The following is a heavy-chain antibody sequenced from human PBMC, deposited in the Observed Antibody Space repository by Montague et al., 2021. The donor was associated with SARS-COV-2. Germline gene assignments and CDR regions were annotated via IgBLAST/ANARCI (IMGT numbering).Heavy chain of an antibody. Sequence: SLRLSCAAPGFTFRSISMNWVRQAPGKRLEWVSSISSESAYIVYAESVRGRFTISRDNAQNLLYLQMNSLRAEDTAVYYCARFETSKFYSSGMDVWGQGTTVTVSS. V-gene: IGHV3-21*01. D-gene: IGHD2-15*01. CDR2: ISSESAYI. CDR1: GFTFRSIS. CDR3: ARFETSKFYSSGMDV. J-gene: IGHJ6*02.